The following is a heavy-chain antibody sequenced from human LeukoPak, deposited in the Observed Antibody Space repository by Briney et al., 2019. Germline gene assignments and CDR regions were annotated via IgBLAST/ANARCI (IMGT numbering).Heavy chain of an antibody. CDR2: IYPGDSEA. D-gene: IGHD2-15*01. V-gene: IGHV5-51*01. J-gene: IGHJ4*02. Sequence: GESLKISCKGSGYSFTSYWIGWVRQMPGKGLEWMGIIYPGDSEARYSPSFQGQVTISADKSISTAYLQWSSLKASDTAMYYCARIFMADCSGGSCYHPDFDYWGQGTLVTVSS. CDR1: GYSFTSYW. CDR3: ARIFMADCSGGSCYHPDFDY.